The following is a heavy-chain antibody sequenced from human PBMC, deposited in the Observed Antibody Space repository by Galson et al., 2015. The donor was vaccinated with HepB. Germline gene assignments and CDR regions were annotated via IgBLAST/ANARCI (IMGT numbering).Heavy chain of an antibody. CDR1: GFTFSNYA. Sequence: SLRLSCAVSGFTFSNYAMNWVRQAPGKGLEWVSAISGSGGDTYYTDSVKGRFTISRDNPRSTLYLQMNSLRAEDTAVYYCAKDLDMTIFGVLTAYALDSWGQGTLVTVSS. V-gene: IGHV3-23*01. CDR2: ISGSGGDT. J-gene: IGHJ4*02. D-gene: IGHD3-3*01. CDR3: AKDLDMTIFGVLTAYALDS.